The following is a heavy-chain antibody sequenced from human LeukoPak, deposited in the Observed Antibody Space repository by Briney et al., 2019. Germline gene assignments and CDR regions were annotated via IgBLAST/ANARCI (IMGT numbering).Heavy chain of an antibody. D-gene: IGHD1-26*01. Sequence: ASVKVSCKASGYAFTNYDINWVRQAPGQGLEWMGWIGTYNGNTNYAQRLQGRVTMTTDTSTSTAYMELRSLRSDDMAVYYCARSGGHLTSNYYYYYMDVWGKGTTVTVSS. CDR1: GYAFTNYD. CDR3: ARSGGHLTSNYYYYYMDV. J-gene: IGHJ6*03. V-gene: IGHV1-18*03. CDR2: IGTYNGNT.